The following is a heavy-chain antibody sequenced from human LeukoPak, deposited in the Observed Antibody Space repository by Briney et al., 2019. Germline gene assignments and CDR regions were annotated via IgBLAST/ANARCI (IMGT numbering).Heavy chain of an antibody. D-gene: IGHD3-10*01. CDR1: GFTFIDYD. J-gene: IGHJ6*02. CDR3: ARDGSYGSGQYYGMDV. V-gene: IGHV3-13*01. Sequence: GGSLRLSCAASGFTFIDYDMHWVRQVIGKGLEWVSAIGIRGDTHYSGSVKGRFTISRENAESSLYLQMNSLRAEDTAVYYCARDGSYGSGQYYGMDVWGQGTTVTVSS. CDR2: IGIRGDT.